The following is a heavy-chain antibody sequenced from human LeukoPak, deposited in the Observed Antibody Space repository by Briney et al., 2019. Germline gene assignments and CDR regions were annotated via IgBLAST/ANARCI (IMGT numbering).Heavy chain of an antibody. D-gene: IGHD3-3*01. J-gene: IGHJ3*02. Sequence: SVKVSCKASGGTFSSYAISWVRQAPGQGLEWMGGFIPIFGTANYAQKFQGRVTITADESTSTAYMELSSLRSEDTAVYYCAQIYYDFWSGPLDAFDIWGQGTMVTVSS. CDR2: FIPIFGTA. V-gene: IGHV1-69*13. CDR3: AQIYYDFWSGPLDAFDI. CDR1: GGTFSSYA.